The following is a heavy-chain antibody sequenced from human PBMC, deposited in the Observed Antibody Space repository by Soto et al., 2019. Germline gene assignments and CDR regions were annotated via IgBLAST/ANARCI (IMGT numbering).Heavy chain of an antibody. CDR2: VYYNGFT. J-gene: IGHJ5*02. D-gene: IGHD3-3*01. CDR1: GGSISSSSYY. Sequence: LSLTCTVSGGSISSSSYYWAWNRQSPGKGLEWIGSVYYNGFTYYNPSLKSRVTISVDTSKNQFSLKLTSVTAADTAVYYCARMGDFWSGPGELDPWGQGTLVTVSS. CDR3: ARMGDFWSGPGELDP. V-gene: IGHV4-39*01.